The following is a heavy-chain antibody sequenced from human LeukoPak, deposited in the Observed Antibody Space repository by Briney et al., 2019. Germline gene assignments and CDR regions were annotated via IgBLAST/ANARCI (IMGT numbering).Heavy chain of an antibody. CDR1: GFTFSDYY. CDR2: ISSSGSTI. Sequence: PGGSLRLSCAASGFTFSDYYMSWIRQAPGKGLERVSYISSSGSTIYYADSVKGRFTISRDNAKNSLYLQMNSLRAEDTAVYYCARLVTVAGRYYFDYWGQGTLVTVSS. V-gene: IGHV3-11*01. J-gene: IGHJ4*02. CDR3: ARLVTVAGRYYFDY. D-gene: IGHD6-19*01.